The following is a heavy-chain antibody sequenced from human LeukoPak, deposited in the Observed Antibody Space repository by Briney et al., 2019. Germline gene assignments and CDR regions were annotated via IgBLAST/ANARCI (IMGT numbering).Heavy chain of an antibody. CDR2: IIPIFGTA. V-gene: IGHV1-69*13. Sequence: SVKVSCKASGGTFSSYAISWVRQAPGQGLEWMGGIIPIFGTAIYAQKLQGRVTITADESTSTAYMELSSLRSEDTAVYYCARDQDYYGSGSYSNYWGQGTLVTVSS. D-gene: IGHD3-10*01. CDR3: ARDQDYYGSGSYSNY. J-gene: IGHJ4*02. CDR1: GGTFSSYA.